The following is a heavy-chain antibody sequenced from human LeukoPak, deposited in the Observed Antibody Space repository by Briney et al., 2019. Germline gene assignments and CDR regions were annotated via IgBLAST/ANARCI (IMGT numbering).Heavy chain of an antibody. J-gene: IGHJ6*02. CDR1: GFTFSSYG. V-gene: IGHV3-30*18. Sequence: GGSLRLSCAASGFTFSSYGMHWVRQAPGKGLEWVAVISYDGSNKYYADSVKGRFTISRDNSKNTLYLQMNSLRAEDTAVYYCAKEVGYCSSTSCYEDYYYGMDVWGQGTTVTVSS. CDR2: ISYDGSNK. D-gene: IGHD2-2*01. CDR3: AKEVGYCSSTSCYEDYYYGMDV.